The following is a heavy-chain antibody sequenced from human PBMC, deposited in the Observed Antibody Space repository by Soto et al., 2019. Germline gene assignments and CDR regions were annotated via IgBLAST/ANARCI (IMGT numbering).Heavy chain of an antibody. CDR1: GYTFTSYA. Sequence: ASVKVSCKASGYTFTSYAMHWVRQAPGQRLEWMGWINAGNGNTKYSQKFQGRVTITRDTSASTAYMELSSLRSEDTAVYYCARSGRGYSYGYDYYYMDVWGKGTAVTVS. CDR2: INAGNGNT. CDR3: ARSGRGYSYGYDYYYMDV. D-gene: IGHD5-18*01. J-gene: IGHJ6*03. V-gene: IGHV1-3*01.